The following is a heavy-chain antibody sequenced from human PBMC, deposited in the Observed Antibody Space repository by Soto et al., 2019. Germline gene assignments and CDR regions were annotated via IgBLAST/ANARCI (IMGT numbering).Heavy chain of an antibody. Sequence: GGSLRLSCAASGFTFSSYGMHWDRQAPGKGLEWVAVISYDGSNKYYADSVKGRFTISRDNSKNTLYLQMNSLRAEGTAVYYCAKDPRIQLWSHLYFDYWGQGTLVTVSS. CDR1: GFTFSSYG. CDR3: AKDPRIQLWSHLYFDY. CDR2: ISYDGSNK. J-gene: IGHJ4*02. V-gene: IGHV3-30*18. D-gene: IGHD5-18*01.